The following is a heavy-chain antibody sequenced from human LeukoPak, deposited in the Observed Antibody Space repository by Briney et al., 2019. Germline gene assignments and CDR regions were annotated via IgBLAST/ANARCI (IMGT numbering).Heavy chain of an antibody. CDR1: GGPISSNNW. V-gene: IGHV4-4*02. J-gene: IGHJ4*02. CDR2: IYHSGST. CDR3: ARYCSGGSCYFDY. Sequence: PSETLSLPCAVSGGPISSNNWWSWVRQPPGKGLEWIGDIYHSGSTNYNPSLKSRVTISVDKSKNQFPLKLSSVAAADTAVYYCARYCSGGSCYFDYWGQGTLVTVSS. D-gene: IGHD2-15*01.